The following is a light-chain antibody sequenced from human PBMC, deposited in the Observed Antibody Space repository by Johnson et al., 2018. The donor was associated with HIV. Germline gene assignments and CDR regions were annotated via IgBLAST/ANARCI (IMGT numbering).Light chain of an antibody. J-gene: IGLJ1*01. Sequence: QSVLTQPPSVSAAPGQKVTISCSGSTSNIGNNYVSLYQQLPGIAPKLLIYEKNKRPSGIPDRFSASKSGTSATLVITGLQTGDEADYYCGAWDSSLSAHFVFGTGTKVTVL. CDR1: TSNIGNNY. CDR3: GAWDSSLSAHFV. V-gene: IGLV1-51*02. CDR2: EKN.